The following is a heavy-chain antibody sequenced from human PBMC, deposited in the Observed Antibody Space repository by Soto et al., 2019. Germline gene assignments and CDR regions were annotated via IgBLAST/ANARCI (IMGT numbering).Heavy chain of an antibody. V-gene: IGHV4-31*03. D-gene: IGHD3-9*01. CDR3: AGSILRYFDWFGRHAFEI. CDR2: IYYSGST. J-gene: IGHJ3*02. CDR1: GGSISSGGYY. Sequence: SETLSLTCTVSGGSISSGGYYWSWIRHHPGKGLEWIGYIYYSGSTYYNPSLKSRVTISVDTSKNQFSLKLSSVTAADTAVYYCAGSILRYFDWFGRHAFEIWGQGTMVTVS.